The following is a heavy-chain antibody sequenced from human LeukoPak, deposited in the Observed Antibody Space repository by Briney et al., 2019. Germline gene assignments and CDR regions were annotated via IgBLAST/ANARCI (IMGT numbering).Heavy chain of an antibody. Sequence: SETLSLTCTVSGGSISSYYWSWIRQPAGKGLEWIGRIYTSGSTSYNPSLKSRVTILADTSKNQFSLRLTSVTAADTAVYYCAGEYYGDRERSFDYWSQGTLVTVSS. CDR2: IYTSGST. D-gene: IGHD4-17*01. J-gene: IGHJ4*02. CDR1: GGSISSYY. V-gene: IGHV4-4*07. CDR3: AGEYYGDRERSFDY.